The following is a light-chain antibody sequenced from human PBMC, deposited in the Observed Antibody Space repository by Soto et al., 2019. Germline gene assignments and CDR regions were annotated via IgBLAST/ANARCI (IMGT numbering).Light chain of an antibody. Sequence: EVVMTQSPATLSVSPGESVTLSCRASQSVSDNLAWYQQKPGQAPRLLIYGASTRATTIPARFSGSGSGTEFTLTISSLQSEDFALYYCQQSNNSPYTFGQGTKLDIK. V-gene: IGKV3-15*01. CDR1: QSVSDN. CDR3: QQSNNSPYT. CDR2: GAS. J-gene: IGKJ2*01.